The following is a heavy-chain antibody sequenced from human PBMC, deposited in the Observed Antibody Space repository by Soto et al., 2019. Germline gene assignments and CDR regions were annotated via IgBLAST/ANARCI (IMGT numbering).Heavy chain of an antibody. CDR3: ARGGELLSKAPFDI. D-gene: IGHD3-10*01. J-gene: IGHJ3*02. V-gene: IGHV4-31*03. CDR2: IYYSGST. Sequence: SETLSLTCTVSGGSISSGGYYWSWIRQHPGKGLEWIGYIYYSGSTYYNPSLKSRVTISVDTSKNQFSLKLSSVTAADTAVYYCARGGELLSKAPFDIWGQGTMVTVSS. CDR1: GGSISSGGYY.